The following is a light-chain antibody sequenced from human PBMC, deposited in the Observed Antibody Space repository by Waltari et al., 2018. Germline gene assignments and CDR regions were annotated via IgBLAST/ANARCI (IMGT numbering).Light chain of an antibody. CDR1: QKMSSD. Sequence: DIQRTQSPSSLSASVEDRVTITCRGSQKMSSDLNWYQQKPGTAPSLLIYDASRLQSGVPSRFSGSGSGTDFTLTISRLQPEDFVTYYCHQTYTAPRTFGQGNKVETK. CDR2: DAS. V-gene: IGKV1-39*01. CDR3: HQTYTAPRT. J-gene: IGKJ1*01.